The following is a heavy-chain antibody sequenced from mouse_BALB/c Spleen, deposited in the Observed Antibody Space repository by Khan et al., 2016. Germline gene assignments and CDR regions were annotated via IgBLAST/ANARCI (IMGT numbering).Heavy chain of an antibody. Sequence: EVQLQESGPGLVKPSQSLSLTCTVTGYSITSDYAWNWIRQFPGNKLEWMGYISYSGSTSYNPSLKSRISITRDTSKNQFFLQLNSVTTEDTATYYCARKRGNSNWYFDVWGAGTTVTVSS. CDR2: ISYSGST. V-gene: IGHV3-2*02. CDR1: GYSITSDYA. D-gene: IGHD2-1*01. CDR3: ARKRGNSNWYFDV. J-gene: IGHJ1*01.